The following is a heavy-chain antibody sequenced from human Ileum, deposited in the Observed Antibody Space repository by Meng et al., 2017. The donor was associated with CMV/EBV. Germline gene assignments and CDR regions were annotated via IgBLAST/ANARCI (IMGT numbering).Heavy chain of an antibody. CDR1: GGPIGSGDYD. V-gene: IGHV4-61*02. CDR2: IHISGAT. J-gene: IGHJ4*02. Sequence: PGRGELPDPPSLPCTDSGGPIGSGDYDRSWLRQLAGKGLVWIGRIHISGATNYTPSLKSRVTMSVDTSKNQFSLKVRSVTAADTAVYYCAREMSRTGFFDYWGQGNLVTVSS. D-gene: IGHD1-1*01. CDR3: AREMSRTGFFDY.